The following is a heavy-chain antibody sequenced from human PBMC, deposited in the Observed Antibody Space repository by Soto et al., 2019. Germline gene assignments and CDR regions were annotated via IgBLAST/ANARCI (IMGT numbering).Heavy chain of an antibody. CDR1: GFTFRSYT. D-gene: IGHD4-17*01. Sequence: EVQLLESGGDLVQPGGSLRLSCAASGFTFRSYTMTWVRQAPGKGLEWVSGITSGGRTYYADSVKGRLTISRDDSKNTLYLQIISLRAEDTAVYYCAENLRPDGVWDFDYWGQGTLVTVSS. V-gene: IGHV3-23*01. J-gene: IGHJ4*02. CDR3: AENLRPDGVWDFDY. CDR2: ITSGGRT.